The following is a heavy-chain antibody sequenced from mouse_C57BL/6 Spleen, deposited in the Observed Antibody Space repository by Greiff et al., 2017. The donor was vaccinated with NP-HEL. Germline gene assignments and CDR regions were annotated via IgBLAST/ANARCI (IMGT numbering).Heavy chain of an antibody. Sequence: EVQLQQSGPELVKPGASVKISCKASGYTFTDYYMNWVKQSHGKSLEWIGDINPNNGGTSYNQKFKGKATLTVDKSSSTAYMELRSLTSEDSAVYYWARTGAYYFDYWGQGTTLTVSS. D-gene: IGHD4-1*01. CDR1: GYTFTDYY. V-gene: IGHV1-26*01. CDR3: ARTGAYYFDY. J-gene: IGHJ2*01. CDR2: INPNNGGT.